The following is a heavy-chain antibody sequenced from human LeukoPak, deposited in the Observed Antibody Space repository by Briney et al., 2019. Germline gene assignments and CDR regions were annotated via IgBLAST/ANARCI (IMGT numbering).Heavy chain of an antibody. CDR3: AKDSLLWFGGSGWSDP. V-gene: IGHV3-23*01. Sequence: SGGSLRLSCAASGFTFSSYAMSWVRQAPGKGLEWVSAISGSGGSTYYADSVKGRFTISRDNSKNTLYLQMNSLRAEDTAVYYCAKDSLLWFGGSGWSDPWGQGTLVTVSS. CDR2: ISGSGGST. D-gene: IGHD3-10*01. CDR1: GFTFSSYA. J-gene: IGHJ5*02.